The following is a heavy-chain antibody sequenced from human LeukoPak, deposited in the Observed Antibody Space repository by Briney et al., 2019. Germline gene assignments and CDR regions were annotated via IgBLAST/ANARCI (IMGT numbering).Heavy chain of an antibody. Sequence: PGGSLRLSCAASGFNFRSYWMSWVRQAPGKGLEWVAVMSYDEKYKIYADSVKGRFTISRDNSKNTVYLQMDNLRPEDTAVYYCARDARLYKWELLAYWGQGTLVTVSS. J-gene: IGHJ4*02. D-gene: IGHD1-26*01. CDR3: ARDARLYKWELLAY. CDR2: MSYDEKYK. V-gene: IGHV3-30*03. CDR1: GFNFRSYW.